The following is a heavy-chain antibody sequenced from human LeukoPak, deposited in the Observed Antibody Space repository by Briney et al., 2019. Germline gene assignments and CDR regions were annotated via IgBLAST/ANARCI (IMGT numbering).Heavy chain of an antibody. CDR1: GFTFSSYS. D-gene: IGHD5-18*01. Sequence: RPGGSLRLSCAASGFTFSSYSMTWVRQAPGKGLEWVSAISGSGGSTYYADSVKGRFTISRDNSKNTLYLQMNSLRAEDTAVYYCARDLGYSSGSDYWGQGTLVTVSS. CDR3: ARDLGYSSGSDY. CDR2: ISGSGGST. J-gene: IGHJ4*02. V-gene: IGHV3-23*01.